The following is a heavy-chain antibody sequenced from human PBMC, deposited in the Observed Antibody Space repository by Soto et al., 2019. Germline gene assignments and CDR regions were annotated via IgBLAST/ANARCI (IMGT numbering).Heavy chain of an antibody. J-gene: IGHJ4*02. D-gene: IGHD3-3*01. CDR2: INPNSGGT. CDR1: GYTFTGYY. CDR3: ARDAYYDFWSGPSLRFDY. V-gene: IGHV1-2*04. Sequence: QVQLVQSGAEVKKPGASVKVSCKASGYTFTGYYMHWVRQAPGQGLEWMGWINPNSGGTNYAQKFQGWVTMTRDTSISTAYMELSRLRPDDTAVYYCARDAYYDFWSGPSLRFDYWGQGTLVTVSS.